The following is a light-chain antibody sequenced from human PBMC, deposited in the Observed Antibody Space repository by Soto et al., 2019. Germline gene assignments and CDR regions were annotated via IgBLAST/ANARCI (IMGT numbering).Light chain of an antibody. J-gene: IGLJ2*01. CDR3: SSYTSGSTLVA. CDR1: RSDVGGYNY. Sequence: QSVLTQPASVSGSPGQSITISCTGSRSDVGGYNYVSWYQQHPGKAPKLMIYDVSNRPSGVSNRFSGSKSGNMATLTISGLQADDEADYYCSSYTSGSTLVAFGGGTKLTVL. V-gene: IGLV2-14*01. CDR2: DVS.